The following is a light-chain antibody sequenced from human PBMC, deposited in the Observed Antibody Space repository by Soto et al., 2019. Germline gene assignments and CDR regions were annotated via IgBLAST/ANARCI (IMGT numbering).Light chain of an antibody. CDR2: GAT. V-gene: IGKV1-8*01. CDR3: QQYYTYPRT. CDR1: QGIANS. Sequence: AIQMTQSPPSISASTGDRVTLTCRASQGIANSLAWYQQKPGQAPKLLIYGATTLQTGVPSRFSGRGAGTAFTLTISCLQSEDFATYYCQQYYTYPRTFAQGTKVEIK. J-gene: IGKJ1*01.